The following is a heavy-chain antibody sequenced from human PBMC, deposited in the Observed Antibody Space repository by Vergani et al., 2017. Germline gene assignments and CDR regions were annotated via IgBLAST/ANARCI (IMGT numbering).Heavy chain of an antibody. CDR3: ARGLDYYDSSGKALAFDI. D-gene: IGHD3-22*01. Sequence: EVQLVESGGGLIQPGGSLRLSCAASGFTVSSNYMSWVRQAPGKGLAWVSVIYSGGSTYYADSVKGRFTISRDNSKNTLYLQMNSLRAEDTAVYYCARGLDYYDSSGKALAFDIWGQGTMVTVSS. CDR2: IYSGGST. CDR1: GFTVSSNY. J-gene: IGHJ3*02. V-gene: IGHV3-53*01.